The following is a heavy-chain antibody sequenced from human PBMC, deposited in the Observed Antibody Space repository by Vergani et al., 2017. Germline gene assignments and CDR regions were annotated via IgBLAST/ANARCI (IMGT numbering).Heavy chain of an antibody. D-gene: IGHD4-23*01. CDR1: GFTFSSYG. V-gene: IGHV3-33*01. J-gene: IGHJ4*02. CDR2: IWYDGSNK. CDR3: ARDLGGNSVSSVDY. Sequence: QVQLVESGGGVVQPGRSLRLSCAASGFTFSSYGMHWVRQAPGKGLEWVAVIWYDGSNKYYADSVKGRFTISRDNSKNTLYLQMNSLRAEDTAVYYCARDLGGNSVSSVDYWGQGTLVTVSS.